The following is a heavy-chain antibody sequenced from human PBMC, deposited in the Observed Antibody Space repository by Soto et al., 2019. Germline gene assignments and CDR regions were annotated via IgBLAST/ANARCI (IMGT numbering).Heavy chain of an antibody. Sequence: GGSLRLSCAASGFTFSSYGMHWVRQAPGKGLEWVAVIWYDGSNKYYADSVKGRFTISRDNSKNTLYLQMNSLRAEDTAVYYCARDGHSSSWYLPRLGWFDPWGQGTLVTVSS. J-gene: IGHJ5*02. CDR2: IWYDGSNK. CDR1: GFTFSSYG. D-gene: IGHD6-13*01. V-gene: IGHV3-33*01. CDR3: ARDGHSSSWYLPRLGWFDP.